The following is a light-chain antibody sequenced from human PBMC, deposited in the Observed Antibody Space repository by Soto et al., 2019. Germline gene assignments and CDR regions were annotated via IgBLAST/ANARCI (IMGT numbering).Light chain of an antibody. J-gene: IGLJ1*01. CDR2: EVS. CDR1: SSDIGDYNY. CDR3: SSYTSRNTYV. Sequence: QSALAQPASVSGSPGQSITISCTGISSDIGDYNYVSWYQQHPGKAPKLLIFEVSDRPSAVSNRFSGSKSGNTASLTISGLQAEDEADYYCSSYTSRNTYVFGTGTKVTVL. V-gene: IGLV2-14*01.